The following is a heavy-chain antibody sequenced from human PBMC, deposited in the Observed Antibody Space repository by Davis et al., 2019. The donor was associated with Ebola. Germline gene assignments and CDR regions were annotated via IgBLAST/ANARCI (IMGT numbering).Heavy chain of an antibody. CDR1: GFTFTSFW. D-gene: IGHD2-15*01. J-gene: IGHJ4*02. Sequence: GESLKISCAASGFTFTSFWMTWVRQAPGKGLEWVAHIKQDGSQKYYVDSVKGRFTISRDNAQTSVSLQMNSLRVEDTGIYYCMRDAGWQRLDNWGQGTLVTVSS. CDR2: IKQDGSQK. V-gene: IGHV3-7*01. CDR3: MRDAGWQRLDN.